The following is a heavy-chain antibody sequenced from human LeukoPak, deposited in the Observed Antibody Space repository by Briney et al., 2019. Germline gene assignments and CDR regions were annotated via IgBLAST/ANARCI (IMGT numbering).Heavy chain of an antibody. CDR3: AKDGPRAGTKSTCAFDI. V-gene: IGHV3-30*02. J-gene: IGHJ3*02. Sequence: GGSLRLSCAASGFTFSSYGMHWVRQAPGKGLEWVAFIRYDGSNKYYADSVKGRFTISRDNSKNTLYLQMNSLRAEDTAVYYCAKDGPRAGTKSTCAFDIWGQGTMVTVSS. CDR2: IRYDGSNK. D-gene: IGHD1-1*01. CDR1: GFTFSSYG.